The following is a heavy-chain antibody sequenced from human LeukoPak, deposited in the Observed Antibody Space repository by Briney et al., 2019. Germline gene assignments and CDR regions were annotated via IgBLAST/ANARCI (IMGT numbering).Heavy chain of an antibody. V-gene: IGHV3-30*04. CDR1: GFTFSSYA. Sequence: QTGGSLRPSCAASGFTFSSYAMHWVRQAPGKGLEWVAVISYDGSNKYYADSVKGRFTISRDNSKNTLYLQMNSLRAEDTAVYYCARDDYYGSGSYCYWGQGTLVTVSS. CDR2: ISYDGSNK. J-gene: IGHJ4*02. CDR3: ARDDYYGSGSYCY. D-gene: IGHD3-10*01.